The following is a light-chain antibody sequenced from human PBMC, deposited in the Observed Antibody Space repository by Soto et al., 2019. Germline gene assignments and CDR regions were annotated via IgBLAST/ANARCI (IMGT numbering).Light chain of an antibody. CDR1: QSVXSSY. J-gene: IGKJ2*01. Sequence: EIVLTQSPGXLSLSPGXRATLSXRASQSVXSSYLAWYQQKPGQAPRLLIYGASSRATGIPDRFSGSGSGTDFTLTISRLEPEDFAVYYCQQYGSSPLYTFGQGTKLEIK. CDR3: QQYGSSPLYT. CDR2: GAS. V-gene: IGKV3-20*01.